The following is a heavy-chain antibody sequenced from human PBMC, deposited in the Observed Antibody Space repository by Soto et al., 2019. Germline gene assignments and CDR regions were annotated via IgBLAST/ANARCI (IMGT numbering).Heavy chain of an antibody. CDR3: AKDGAPTRGPDWYFDL. D-gene: IGHD3-10*01. V-gene: IGHV3-23*01. J-gene: IGHJ2*01. Sequence: LSLTCAASGFTFSSYAMSWVRQAPGKGLEWVSAISGSGGSTYYADSVKGRFTISRDNSKNTLYLQMNSLRAEDTAVYYCAKDGAPTRGPDWYFDLWGRGTLVTVSS. CDR1: GFTFSSYA. CDR2: ISGSGGST.